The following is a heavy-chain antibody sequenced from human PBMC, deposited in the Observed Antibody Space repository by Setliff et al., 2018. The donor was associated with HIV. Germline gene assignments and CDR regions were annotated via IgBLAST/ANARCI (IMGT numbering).Heavy chain of an antibody. CDR1: GGTFSSYA. J-gene: IGHJ3*02. Sequence: ASVKVSCKASGGTFSSYAFSWVRQATGQGLEWMGWMNPNSGNTGYAQKFQGRVTMTRNTSISTAYMELSSLRSEDTAVYYCARIHDYYGSGNYAFDIWGQGTMVTVSS. CDR3: ARIHDYYGSGNYAFDI. V-gene: IGHV1-8*01. D-gene: IGHD3-10*01. CDR2: MNPNSGNT.